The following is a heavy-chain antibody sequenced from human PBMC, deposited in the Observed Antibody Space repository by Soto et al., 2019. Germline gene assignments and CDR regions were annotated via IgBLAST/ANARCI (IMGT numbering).Heavy chain of an antibody. Sequence: PGGSLRLSCAASGFTVSNFAMTWVRQAPGKGLEWVSGISGSGGSTYYADSVKGRFTISRDNSKNTLYLQMNSLRAEDTAVYYCAKVMVVVAASPYYFDYWGQGTLVTVSS. CDR2: ISGSGGST. CDR1: GFTVSNFA. J-gene: IGHJ4*02. V-gene: IGHV3-23*01. D-gene: IGHD2-15*01. CDR3: AKVMVVVAASPYYFDY.